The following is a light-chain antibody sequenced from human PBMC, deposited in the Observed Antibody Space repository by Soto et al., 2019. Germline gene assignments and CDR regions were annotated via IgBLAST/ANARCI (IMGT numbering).Light chain of an antibody. CDR1: QSVSSSY. V-gene: IGKV3-20*01. J-gene: IGKJ2*01. Sequence: EIVLTQSPGTLSLSPGERATLSCRASQSVSSSYLAWYQQKPGQAPRLLIYGASSRATGIPDRFSGSGSGTDLTLTISRLEPEDFAVYYCQQYGSSLGYTFGQGTQLEIK. CDR3: QQYGSSLGYT. CDR2: GAS.